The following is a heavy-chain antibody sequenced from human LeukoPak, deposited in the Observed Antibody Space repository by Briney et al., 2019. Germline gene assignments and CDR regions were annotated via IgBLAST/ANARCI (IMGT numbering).Heavy chain of an antibody. CDR1: GFTFSNAW. CDR2: IKSKTDGGTT. V-gene: IGHV3-15*01. Sequence: PGGSLRLSCAASGFTFSNAWMSWVRQAPGKGLEWVGRIKSKTDGGTTDYAAPVKGRFTISRDDSKNTLYLQMNSLKTEDTAVYYCTTDHELEIVATILVDYWGQGTLVTVSS. D-gene: IGHD5-12*01. CDR3: TTDHELEIVATILVDY. J-gene: IGHJ4*02.